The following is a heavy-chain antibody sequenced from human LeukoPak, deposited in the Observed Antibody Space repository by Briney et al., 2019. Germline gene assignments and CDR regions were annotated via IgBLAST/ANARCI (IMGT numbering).Heavy chain of an antibody. CDR2: INPNSGGT. CDR3: APGSSSGYYFDY. Sequence: ASVKVSGKASGYTCTGYYMHWVRQAPGQGLEWMGWINPNSGGTNYAQKFQGRVTMTRDTSISTAYMELSRLRSDDTAVYYCAPGSSSGYYFDYWGQGTLVTVSS. J-gene: IGHJ4*02. V-gene: IGHV1-2*02. CDR1: GYTCTGYY. D-gene: IGHD6-6*01.